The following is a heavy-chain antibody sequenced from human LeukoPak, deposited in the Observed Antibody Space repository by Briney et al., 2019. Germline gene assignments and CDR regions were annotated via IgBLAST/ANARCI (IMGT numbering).Heavy chain of an antibody. J-gene: IGHJ5*02. Sequence: GGSLRLSCAASGFTFSSYGMHWVRQAPGKGLEWVAFIRYDGGNKYYADSVKGRFTISRDNSKNTLYLQMNSLRAEDTAVYYCAKDGGIAAAHHWGQGTLVTVSS. CDR2: IRYDGGNK. CDR3: AKDGGIAAAHH. D-gene: IGHD6-13*01. V-gene: IGHV3-30*02. CDR1: GFTFSSYG.